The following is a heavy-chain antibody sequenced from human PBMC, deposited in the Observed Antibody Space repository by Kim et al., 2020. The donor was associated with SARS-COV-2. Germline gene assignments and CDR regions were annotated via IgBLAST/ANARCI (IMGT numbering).Heavy chain of an antibody. D-gene: IGHD6-13*01. CDR1: GYTFVSYG. V-gene: IGHV1-18*01. CDR3: ARDHEKYSSSWSDT. CDR2: ISVYTGNT. Sequence: ASVKVSCKASGYTFVSYGINWVRQAPGQGLEWMGWISVYTGNTNYAQKFQGRVTMTTDTSTSTAYMELTRLTSDDTAVYYCARDHEKYSSSWSDTWGQGTLVTVSS. J-gene: IGHJ5*02.